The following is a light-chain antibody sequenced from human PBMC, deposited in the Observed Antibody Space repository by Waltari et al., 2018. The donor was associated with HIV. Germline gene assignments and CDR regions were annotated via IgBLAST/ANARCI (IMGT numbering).Light chain of an antibody. CDR2: GAS. CDR3: LQYGSWPWT. V-gene: IGKV3-15*01. Sequence: EVVMRQTPATLSVSPGERLTLSCRASQSVGASLAWYQQKPGQTPRLLGYGASARFTRVPARFSGSGSGTEFTLTVTSLQSEDFAFYYCLQYGSWPWTFGQGTKVEIK. J-gene: IGKJ1*01. CDR1: QSVGAS.